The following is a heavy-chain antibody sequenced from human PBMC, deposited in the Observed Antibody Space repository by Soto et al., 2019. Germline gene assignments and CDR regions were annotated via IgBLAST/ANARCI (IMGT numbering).Heavy chain of an antibody. D-gene: IGHD3-3*01. CDR2: IIPIFGTA. CDR1: GGTFSIYA. CDR3: ARALSYDFWSGYPSPDNFYYYGMDV. J-gene: IGHJ6*02. Sequence: ASVKVSCKASGGTFSIYAISWVRQAPGQGLEWMGGIIPIFGTANYAQKFQGRVTITADESTSTAYMELSSLRSEDTAVYYCARALSYDFWSGYPSPDNFYYYGMDVWGQGTTVTVSS. V-gene: IGHV1-69*13.